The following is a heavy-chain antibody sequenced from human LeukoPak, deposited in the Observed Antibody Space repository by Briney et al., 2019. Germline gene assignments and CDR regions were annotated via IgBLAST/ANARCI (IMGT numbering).Heavy chain of an antibody. Sequence: ASVKVSCKASGYTFNTYGITWVRQAPGQGLEWMGWISGYNGKTKYAQKLQDRVTMTTDTSTTTAYMELRSLTSDDTAVYYCAKEGIVANGPFDYWGQGTLVTVSS. CDR3: AKEGIVANGPFDY. CDR1: GYTFNTYG. V-gene: IGHV1-18*01. CDR2: ISGYNGKT. D-gene: IGHD5-12*01. J-gene: IGHJ4*02.